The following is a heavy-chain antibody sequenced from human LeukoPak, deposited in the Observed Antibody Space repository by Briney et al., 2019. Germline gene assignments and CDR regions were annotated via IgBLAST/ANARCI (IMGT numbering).Heavy chain of an antibody. CDR1: GDSVSRSDSY. CDR3: ARRRYYDGSGYLE. J-gene: IGHJ1*01. Sequence: PSETLSLTCSVSGDSVSRSDSYWDWIRQPPGKGLEWIGTIYYSGRTYYSPSLKSRVTMYVDPSNNQFSLNLRSVTAADTALYYCARRRYYDGSGYLEWGQGTLLSVSS. CDR2: IYYSGRT. D-gene: IGHD3-22*01. V-gene: IGHV4-39*01.